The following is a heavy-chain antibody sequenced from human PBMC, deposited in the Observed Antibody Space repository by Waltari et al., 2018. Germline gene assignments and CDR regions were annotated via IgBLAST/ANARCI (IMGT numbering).Heavy chain of an antibody. CDR3: AKGIAAAGKKYFDQ. V-gene: IGHV3-9*01. J-gene: IGHJ4*02. CDR1: GFRFHDYA. Sequence: DVQLVESGGGLVQPGQSLRLSCAASGFRFHDYAMYWVRQIPGKGLEWGYGISWNSDRIEYGDSVKGRVTISRDNAEKSLYLQLNNLTKEDTALYYCAKGIAAAGKKYFDQWGQGTLVTVSS. CDR2: ISWNSDRI. D-gene: IGHD6-13*01.